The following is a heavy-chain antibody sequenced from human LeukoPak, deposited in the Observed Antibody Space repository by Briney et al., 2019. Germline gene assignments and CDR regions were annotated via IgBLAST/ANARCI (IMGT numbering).Heavy chain of an antibody. Sequence: PGGSLRLSCAASGFTVSSNYMSWVRQAPGKGLEWVSVIYSGGSTYYADSVKGRFTISRDNSKNTLYLQMNSLRAEDTAVYYCARDSGIAVAGTEVWGQGTLVTVSS. V-gene: IGHV3-66*01. CDR3: ARDSGIAVAGTEV. J-gene: IGHJ4*02. CDR2: IYSGGST. D-gene: IGHD6-19*01. CDR1: GFTVSSNY.